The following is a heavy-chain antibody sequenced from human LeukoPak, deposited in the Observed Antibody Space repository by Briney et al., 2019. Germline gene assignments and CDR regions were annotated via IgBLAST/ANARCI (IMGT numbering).Heavy chain of an antibody. J-gene: IGHJ1*01. D-gene: IGHD5-12*01. CDR3: ARGEWLRSGRSTKYFQH. Sequence: PSETLSLTCTVSGGSISSYYWSWIRQPAGKGLEWIGRIYTSGSTNYNPSLRSRVTMSVDTSKNQFSLKLSSVTAADTAVYYCARGEWLRSGRSTKYFQHWGQGTLVTVSS. CDR1: GGSISSYY. CDR2: IYTSGST. V-gene: IGHV4-4*07.